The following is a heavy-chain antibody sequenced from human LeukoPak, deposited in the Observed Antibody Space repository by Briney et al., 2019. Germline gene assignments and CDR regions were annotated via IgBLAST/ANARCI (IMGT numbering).Heavy chain of an antibody. CDR1: GDSISSSNW. CDR3: ARQRGYHYDSTTNRFSDL. CDR2: IYHSGST. D-gene: IGHD3-22*01. Sequence: SETLSLTCAVSGDSISSSNWGSWVRQPPGKGLEWIGEIYHSGSTNYNPSLKRRGTISVDKSKNQFSLKLSSVTAADTAVYFCARQRGYHYDSTTNRFSDLWGQGTRVTVSS. V-gene: IGHV4-4*02. J-gene: IGHJ5*02.